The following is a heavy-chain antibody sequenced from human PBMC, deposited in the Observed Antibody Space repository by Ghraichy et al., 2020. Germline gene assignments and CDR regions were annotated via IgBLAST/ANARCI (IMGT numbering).Heavy chain of an antibody. CDR2: IRQDGSDK. V-gene: IGHV3-7*01. CDR1: EFAFSSYW. D-gene: IGHD2-8*01. J-gene: IGHJ4*02. Sequence: GGSLRLSCVTSEFAFSSYWMSWVRQAPGQGLEWVASIRQDGSDKYYLDSVRGRFTISRDDAVNSLYLQMSSLRVEDTARYYCVRTAPVNCASDTCTLFDSWGRATPVTVAS. CDR3: VRTAPVNCASDTCTLFDS.